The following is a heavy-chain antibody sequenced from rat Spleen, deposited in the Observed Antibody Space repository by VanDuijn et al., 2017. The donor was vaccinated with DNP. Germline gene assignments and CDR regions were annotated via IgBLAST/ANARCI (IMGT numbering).Heavy chain of an antibody. J-gene: IGHJ2*01. V-gene: IGHV3-3*01. D-gene: IGHD1-6*01. Sequence: EVQLQESGPGLVKPSQSLSLTCSVTGYSITSYHGWNWIRWFPGAKLEWMGYINGAGITNYNPSLKSRISITRDTSRNQFFLQVNSVSPEDTATYYCARSDVYNGFDYWGQGVMVTVSS. CDR1: GYSITSYHG. CDR2: INGAGIT. CDR3: ARSDVYNGFDY.